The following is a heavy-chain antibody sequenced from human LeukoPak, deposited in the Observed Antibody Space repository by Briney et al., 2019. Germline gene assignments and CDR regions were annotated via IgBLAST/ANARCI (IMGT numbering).Heavy chain of an antibody. CDR1: GFTFSSYW. V-gene: IGHV3-74*01. Sequence: GGSLRLSCAASGFTFSSYWMHWVRQAPGKGLVWVSRINSDGSSTSYADSVKGRFTISRDNAKNTLCLQMNSLRAEDTAVYYCAKNLDTIFGVVMDYFDYYYYGMDVWGQGTTVTVSS. CDR2: INSDGSST. J-gene: IGHJ6*02. CDR3: AKNLDTIFGVVMDYFDYYYYGMDV. D-gene: IGHD3-3*01.